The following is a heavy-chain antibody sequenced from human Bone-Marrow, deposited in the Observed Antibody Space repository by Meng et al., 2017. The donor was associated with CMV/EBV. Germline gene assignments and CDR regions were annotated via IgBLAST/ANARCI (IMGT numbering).Heavy chain of an antibody. V-gene: IGHV1-69*12. CDR3: ARGRGLGVVVAAMHY. J-gene: IGHJ4*02. Sequence: QVHLLQSGAEVKKPGAPVKVSCKASGGTFSSYAISWVRQAPGQVLEWMGGIIPIFGTANYAQKFQGRVTITADESTSTAYMELSSLRSEDTAVYYCARGRGLGVVVAAMHYWGQGTLVTVSS. CDR1: GGTFSSYA. D-gene: IGHD2-15*01. CDR2: IIPIFGTA.